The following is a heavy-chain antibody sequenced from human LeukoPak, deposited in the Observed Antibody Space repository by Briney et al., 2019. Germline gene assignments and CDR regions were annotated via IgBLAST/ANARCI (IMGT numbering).Heavy chain of an antibody. CDR3: ARDHCSGGSCYPYYYYGMDV. V-gene: IGHV1-46*01. CDR2: INPSGGST. D-gene: IGHD2-15*01. CDR1: GYTFTSYY. J-gene: IGHJ6*02. Sequence: GASVKVSCKASGYTFTSYYMHWVRQAPGQGLERMGIINPSGGSTSYAQKFQGRVTMTRDTSTSTVYMELSSLRSEDTAVYYCARDHCSGGSCYPYYYYGMDVWGQGTTVTVSS.